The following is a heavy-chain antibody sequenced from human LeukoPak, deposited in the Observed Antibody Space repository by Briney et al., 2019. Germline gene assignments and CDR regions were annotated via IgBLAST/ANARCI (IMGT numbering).Heavy chain of an antibody. D-gene: IGHD5-12*01. Sequence: GGSLRLSCAASGFTFSNAWMTWVRQAPGKGLEWVGRIKRKGDGGTPDYAAPVAGRFTISRDDSKNTLYLQMNSLRAEDTAVYYCARDTRGYDDVRCYDIWGQGTMVTVSS. CDR3: ARDTRGYDDVRCYDI. CDR2: IKRKGDGGTP. V-gene: IGHV3-15*01. CDR1: GFTFSNAW. J-gene: IGHJ3*02.